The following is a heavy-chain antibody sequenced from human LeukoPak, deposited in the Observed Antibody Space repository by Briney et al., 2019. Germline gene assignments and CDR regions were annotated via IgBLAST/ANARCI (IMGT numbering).Heavy chain of an antibody. D-gene: IGHD2-2*01. CDR1: GFTFSSYS. J-gene: IGHJ4*02. V-gene: IGHV3-21*01. CDR2: ISSSSSYI. CDR3: ARIGYCSSTRCLGFDY. Sequence: GGSLRLSCAASGFTFSSYSMNWVRQAPGKGLEWVSSISSSSSYIYYADSVKGRFTISRDNAKNSLYLQMNSLRAEDTAVYYCARIGYCSSTRCLGFDYRGQGTLVTVSS.